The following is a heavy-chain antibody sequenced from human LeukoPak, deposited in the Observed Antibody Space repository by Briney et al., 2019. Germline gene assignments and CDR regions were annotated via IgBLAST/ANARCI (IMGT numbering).Heavy chain of an antibody. J-gene: IGHJ4*02. D-gene: IGHD3-10*01. Sequence: ASVKVSCKASGYSFTNYDINWVRQATGQGLEWMGWMNPKSGDTGYSQKFQGRVFITRDTSINTAYMELSSLGSDDTAVYYCARDAAMVRGSASLLGYWGQGTLVTVSS. CDR1: GYSFTNYD. CDR3: ARDAAMVRGSASLLGY. CDR2: MNPKSGDT. V-gene: IGHV1-8*03.